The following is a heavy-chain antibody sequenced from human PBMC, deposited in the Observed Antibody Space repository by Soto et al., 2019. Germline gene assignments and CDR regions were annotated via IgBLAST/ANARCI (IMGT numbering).Heavy chain of an antibody. CDR1: GFTFSSYS. CDR2: ISSSSSTI. V-gene: IGHV3-48*01. Sequence: GGSLRLSCAASGFTFSSYSRNWVRQAPGKGLEWVSYISSSSSTIYYADSVKGPFTVSRDNSKNTVYLQMNSLRVEDTAVYYCAKRVYDSRGYYAAFDIWGQGTMVTVSS. D-gene: IGHD3-22*01. J-gene: IGHJ3*02. CDR3: AKRVYDSRGYYAAFDI.